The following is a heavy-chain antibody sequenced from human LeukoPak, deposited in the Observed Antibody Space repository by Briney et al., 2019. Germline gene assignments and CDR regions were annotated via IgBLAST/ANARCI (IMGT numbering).Heavy chain of an antibody. CDR1: GVTFSNYA. CDR3: ATVLRISHAFDI. J-gene: IGHJ3*02. V-gene: IGHV3-23*01. Sequence: GGSLRLSCAASGVTFSNYAMSWVRQAPGKGLEWVSVTYPGGTTYYADSVRGRFTVSTHNSQSTLYLQMNSLRAEDTAIYYCATVLRISHAFDIWGQGTMVTVSS. CDR2: TYPGGTT. D-gene: IGHD2-8*01.